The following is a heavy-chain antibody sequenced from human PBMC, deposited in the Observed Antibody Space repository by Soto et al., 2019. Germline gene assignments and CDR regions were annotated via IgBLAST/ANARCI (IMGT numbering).Heavy chain of an antibody. V-gene: IGHV3-30*18. Sequence: GGSLGLCCSASGFTFSSYGMHWVRQAPGKGLEWVAVISYDGSNKYYADSVKGRFTISRDNSKNTLYLQMNSLRAEDTAVYYCAKALNYDILTGYYSALGPWGQGPLVTVSS. D-gene: IGHD3-9*01. CDR2: ISYDGSNK. CDR3: AKALNYDILTGYYSALGP. CDR1: GFTFSSYG. J-gene: IGHJ5*02.